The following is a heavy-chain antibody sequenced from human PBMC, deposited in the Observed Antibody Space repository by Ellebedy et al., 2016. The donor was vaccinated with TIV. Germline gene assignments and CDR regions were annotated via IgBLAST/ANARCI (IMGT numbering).Heavy chain of an antibody. Sequence: GESLKISCAASGFNFNSYWMSWVRQAPGKGMEWVSDIKQEGSERNYVDSVKGRFTISRDNAKNSQKLQMNSLRAEDTAVYYCARGRRYGFNFGWYFDLWGRGTLVIVSS. CDR1: GFNFNSYW. V-gene: IGHV3-7*03. CDR3: ARGRRYGFNFGWYFDL. D-gene: IGHD5-24*01. CDR2: IKQEGSER. J-gene: IGHJ2*01.